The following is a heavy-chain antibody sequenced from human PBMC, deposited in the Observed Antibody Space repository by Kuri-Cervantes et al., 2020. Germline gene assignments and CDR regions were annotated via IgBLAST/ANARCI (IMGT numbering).Heavy chain of an antibody. CDR1: GFTFSSYA. CDR2: ISYDGSNK. V-gene: IGHV3-30-3*01. D-gene: IGHD6-13*01. CDR3: ARGGSSSWLHKDY. Sequence: GESLKISCAASGFTFSSYAMHWVRQAPGKGLEWVAVISYDGSNKYYADSVKGRFTISRDNSKNTLYLQMNSLRAEGTAVYYCARGGSSSWLHKDYWGQGTLVTVSS. J-gene: IGHJ4*02.